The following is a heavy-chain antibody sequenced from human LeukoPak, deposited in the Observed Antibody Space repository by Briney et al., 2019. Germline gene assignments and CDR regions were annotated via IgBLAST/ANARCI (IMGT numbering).Heavy chain of an antibody. CDR3: AKGRRVDADDHFDY. CDR2: NGVYNGNT. D-gene: IGHD1-1*01. J-gene: IGHJ4*02. V-gene: IGHV1-18*01. Sequence: ASVKVSCKASGYTFMSYGIHWVRQAPGQGLEWMGWNGVYNGNTKYAQKFQGRVTMTTDSSTSTAYMELRTLISDDTAVYYCAKGRRVDADDHFDYWGQGTLVTVSS. CDR1: GYTFMSYG.